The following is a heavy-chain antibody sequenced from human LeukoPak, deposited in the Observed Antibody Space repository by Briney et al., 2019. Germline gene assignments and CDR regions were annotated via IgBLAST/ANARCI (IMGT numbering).Heavy chain of an antibody. CDR2: ISYDGNNK. V-gene: IGHV3-30*18. J-gene: IGHJ4*02. CDR3: AKDLSYTSGSSDY. Sequence: PGGSLRFSCAASGFTFSTYGMHWVRQAPGKGLEWVAVISYDGNNKYYADSVKGRFTISRDNSKNTLSLQLRSLRAEDTAVYYCAKDLSYTSGSSDYWGQGTLVTVSS. CDR1: GFTFSTYG. D-gene: IGHD6-19*01.